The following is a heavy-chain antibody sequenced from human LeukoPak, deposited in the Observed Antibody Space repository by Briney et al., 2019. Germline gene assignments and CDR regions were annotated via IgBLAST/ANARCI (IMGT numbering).Heavy chain of an antibody. CDR3: ARAPFLSSAWLVKRGGDYFDY. D-gene: IGHD6-19*01. V-gene: IGHV1-2*06. CDR2: INPNSGGT. Sequence: ASVKVSCKASGYTFTGYYMHWVRQAPGQGLEWMGRINPNSGGTNYAQKFQGRVTMTRDTSISTAYMGLSRLRSDDTAVYYCARAPFLSSAWLVKRGGDYFDYWGQGTLVTVSS. J-gene: IGHJ4*02. CDR1: GYTFTGYY.